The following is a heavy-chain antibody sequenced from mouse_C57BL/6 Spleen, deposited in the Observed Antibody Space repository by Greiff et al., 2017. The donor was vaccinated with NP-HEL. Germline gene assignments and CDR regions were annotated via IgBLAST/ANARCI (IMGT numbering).Heavy chain of an antibody. D-gene: IGHD2-4*01. V-gene: IGHV1-82*01. Sequence: QVHVKQSGPELVKPGASVKISCKASGYAFSSSWMNWVKQRPGKGLEWIGRIYPGDGDTNYNGKFKGKATLTADKSSSTAYMQLSSLTSEDSAVYFCANYDYDGSYWYFDVWGTGTTVTVSS. J-gene: IGHJ1*03. CDR1: GYAFSSSW. CDR3: ANYDYDGSYWYFDV. CDR2: IYPGDGDT.